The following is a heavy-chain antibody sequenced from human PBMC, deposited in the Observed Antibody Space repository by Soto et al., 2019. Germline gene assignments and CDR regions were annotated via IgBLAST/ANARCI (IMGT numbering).Heavy chain of an antibody. D-gene: IGHD3-9*01. CDR3: AKVALTGNLGLYGLDV. V-gene: IGHV3-11*01. CDR2: ISSSGSTI. CDR1: GFTFSDYY. J-gene: IGHJ6*02. Sequence: PGGSLRLSCAASGFTFSDYYMSWIRQAPGKGLEWVSYISSSGSTIYYADSVKGRFTISRDNAKNSLYLQMNSLRAEDTAVYYCAKVALTGNLGLYGLDVWGRGTTVTVSS.